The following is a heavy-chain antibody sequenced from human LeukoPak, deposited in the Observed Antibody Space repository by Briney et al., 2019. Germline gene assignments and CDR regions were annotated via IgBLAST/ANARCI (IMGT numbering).Heavy chain of an antibody. D-gene: IGHD2-2*02. J-gene: IGHJ3*02. CDR3: ARDCSSTSCYSAFDI. V-gene: IGHV4-61*01. CDR1: GGSVSSGSYY. CDR2: IYYSGST. Sequence: SETLSLTCTVSGGSVSSGSYYWSWIRQPPGKGLEWIGYIYYSGSTNYNPSLKSRVTISVDTSKNQFSLKLSSVTAVDTAVYYCARDCSSTSCYSAFDIWGQGTMVTVSS.